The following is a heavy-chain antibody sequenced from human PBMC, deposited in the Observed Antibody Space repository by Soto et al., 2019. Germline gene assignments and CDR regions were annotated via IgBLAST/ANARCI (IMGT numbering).Heavy chain of an antibody. CDR2: ISSSGSTI. J-gene: IGHJ4*02. D-gene: IGHD4-17*01. Sequence: PGGSLRLSCAASGFTFSDYYMSWIRQAPGKGLEWVSYISSSGSTIYYADSVKGRFTISRDNAKNSLYLQMNSLRAEDTAVYYCARSRSYGDFTFDYWGQGTLVTVSS. V-gene: IGHV3-11*01. CDR3: ARSRSYGDFTFDY. CDR1: GFTFSDYY.